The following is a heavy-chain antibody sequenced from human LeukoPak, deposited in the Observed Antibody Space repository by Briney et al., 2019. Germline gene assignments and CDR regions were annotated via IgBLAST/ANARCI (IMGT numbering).Heavy chain of an antibody. Sequence: PSETLSLTCTVSDYSISSGYYWGWIRQPPGKGLEWIGSMYHSGSSYYNPSLKSRVTISVDTSKNQFSLKLSSVTAADTAVYYCARDDFWSGYRAFDIWGQGTMVTVSS. V-gene: IGHV4-38-2*02. J-gene: IGHJ3*02. CDR1: DYSISSGYY. CDR2: MYHSGSS. CDR3: ARDDFWSGYRAFDI. D-gene: IGHD3-3*01.